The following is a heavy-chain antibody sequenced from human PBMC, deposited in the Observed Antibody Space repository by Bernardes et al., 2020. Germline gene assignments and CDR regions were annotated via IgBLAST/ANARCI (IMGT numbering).Heavy chain of an antibody. J-gene: IGHJ4*02. CDR1: GFNFNGAW. V-gene: IGHV3-15*01. D-gene: IGHD7-27*01. CDR2: STYGGRT. Sequence: GGSLRLSCAASGFNFNGAWMSWVRRAPGKGLEWVGRSTYGGRTEYAAPVKGRFTVSRDDSKRTLYLQMNGLETADTGVYYCATESNWGFDDWGQGTLVTVSS. CDR3: ATESNWGFDD.